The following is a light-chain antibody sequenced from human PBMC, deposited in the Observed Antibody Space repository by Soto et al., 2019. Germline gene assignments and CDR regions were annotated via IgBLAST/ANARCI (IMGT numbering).Light chain of an antibody. V-gene: IGLV1-44*01. J-gene: IGLJ2*01. CDR3: AAWDDSLKGPV. CDR2: GND. CDR1: RSNIGDNT. Sequence: QSVLTQPPSASGTPGQRVTISCSGSRSNIGDNTVNWYQQLPGTAPKLLIYGNDQRPSGVPDRFSGSKSGTSASLAVSGLQSEDEADYYCAAWDDSLKGPVFGGGTKVTVL.